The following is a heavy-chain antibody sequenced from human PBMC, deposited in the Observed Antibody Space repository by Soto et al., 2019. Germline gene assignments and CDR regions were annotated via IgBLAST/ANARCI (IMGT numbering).Heavy chain of an antibody. CDR1: GGSFSGGGYY. CDR2: ISYRGST. V-gene: IGHV4-31*03. CDR3: ARTSIFGVVLNAFDI. Sequence: SETLSLTCTVSGGSFSGGGYYWSWIRQHPGKGLEWMGYISYRGSTKYKPSLQSRITVSIDTSKNQFSLGLTSVTAADTAIYFCARTSIFGVVLNAFDIWGQGTLVTVSS. D-gene: IGHD3-3*01. J-gene: IGHJ3*02.